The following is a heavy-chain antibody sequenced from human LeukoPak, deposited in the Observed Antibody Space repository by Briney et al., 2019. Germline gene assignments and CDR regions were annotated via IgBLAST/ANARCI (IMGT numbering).Heavy chain of an antibody. J-gene: IGHJ4*02. CDR1: GFTFSNYW. D-gene: IGHD3-10*01. V-gene: IGHV3-74*01. Sequence: GGSLRLSCAASGFTFSNYWMHCVRQVPGKGLVWVSRINDLGTSTNYADSVRGRFTISRDDAKNTLYLQMNSLRVEDTAVYYCARGGGAYYFDYWGRGTLVTVSS. CDR3: ARGGGAYYFDY. CDR2: INDLGTST.